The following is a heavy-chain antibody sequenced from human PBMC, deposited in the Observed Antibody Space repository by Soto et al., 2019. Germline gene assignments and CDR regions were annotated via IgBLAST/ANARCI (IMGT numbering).Heavy chain of an antibody. CDR1: GGTFSSYT. D-gene: IGHD4-17*01. J-gene: IGHJ6*03. Sequence: SVKVSCKASGGTFSSYTISWVRQAPGQGLEWMGRIIPILGIANYAQKFQGRVTITADKSTSTAYMELSSLRSEDTAVYYCARATTVTTSRYYYYYMDVWGKGTTVTVSS. CDR2: IIPILGIA. V-gene: IGHV1-69*02. CDR3: ARATTVTTSRYYYYYMDV.